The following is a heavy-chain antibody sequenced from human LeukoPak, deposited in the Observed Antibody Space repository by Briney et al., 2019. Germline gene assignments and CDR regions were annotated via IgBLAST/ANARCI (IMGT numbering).Heavy chain of an antibody. V-gene: IGHV4-34*01. D-gene: IGHD6-19*01. J-gene: IGHJ4*02. CDR1: GGSFSGYC. Sequence: SETLSLTCAVYGGSFSGYCWSWIRQPPGKGLEWIGEINHSGSTNYNPSLKSRVTISVDTSKNQFSLKLSSVTAADTAVYYCATAGYSSGWYVGRFDYWGQGTLVTVSS. CDR3: ATAGYSSGWYVGRFDY. CDR2: INHSGST.